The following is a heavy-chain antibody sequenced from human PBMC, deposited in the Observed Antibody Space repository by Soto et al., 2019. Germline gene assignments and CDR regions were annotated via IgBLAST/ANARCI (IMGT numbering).Heavy chain of an antibody. J-gene: IGHJ4*02. CDR1: GGSFSNYY. D-gene: IGHD6-13*01. Sequence: PSETLSLTCAVYGGSFSNYYWSWIRQPPGKGLEWIGEINQSRITNYNPSLKSRVTISEDASKNQFSLKLSSVTAADTAVYYCARGNGIASRPADYWGQGTLVTVSS. CDR2: INQSRIT. CDR3: ARGNGIASRPADY. V-gene: IGHV4-34*01.